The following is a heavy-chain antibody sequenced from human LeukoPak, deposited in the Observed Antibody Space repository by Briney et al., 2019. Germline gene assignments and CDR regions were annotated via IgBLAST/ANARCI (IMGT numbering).Heavy chain of an antibody. V-gene: IGHV4-59*04. Sequence: SETLSLTCAVSGGSFSGYYWSWIRQTPGKGLEWIGNIFYSGGTYYSPSLTSRVTISLDPSRNQFSLKLNSVTAADTAVYYCAKSNGYGLVDIWGQGTMVTVSS. CDR3: AKSNGYGLVDI. CDR1: GGSFSGYY. D-gene: IGHD3-10*01. J-gene: IGHJ3*02. CDR2: IFYSGGT.